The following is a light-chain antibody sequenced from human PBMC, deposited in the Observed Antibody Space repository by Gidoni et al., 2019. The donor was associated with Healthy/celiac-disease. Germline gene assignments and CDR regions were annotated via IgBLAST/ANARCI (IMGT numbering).Light chain of an antibody. CDR3: QQYGSSPQT. CDR1: QSVSSSY. J-gene: IGKJ2*01. CDR2: GAS. V-gene: IGKV3-20*01. Sequence: EIVLTQSPGTLSLSPGERATLSCRASQSVSSSYLAWYQQKPGRAPRLLIYGASSRATGIPDFTLTISRLEPEDFAVYYCQQYGSSPQTFGQGTKLEIK.